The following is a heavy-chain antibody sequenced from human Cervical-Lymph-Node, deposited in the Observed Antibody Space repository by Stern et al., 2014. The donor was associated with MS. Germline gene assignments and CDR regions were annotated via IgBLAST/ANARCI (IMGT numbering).Heavy chain of an antibody. D-gene: IGHD6-13*01. V-gene: IGHV4-31*03. Sequence: QVQLVQSGPRLVMPSQTLSLTCTVSGGSINGDYDWTWVRQHPGKGLEWIGYGHRSGSSSHNPSLRSRVSMSVDTSKNQFFLSLTSVTAADTAIYYCARGEAGYLEALDIWGQGTLVTVSS. CDR2: GHRSGSS. CDR3: ARGEAGYLEALDI. CDR1: GGSINGDYD. J-gene: IGHJ3*02.